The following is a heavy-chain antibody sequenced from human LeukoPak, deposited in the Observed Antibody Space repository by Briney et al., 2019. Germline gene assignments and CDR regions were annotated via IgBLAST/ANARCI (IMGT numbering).Heavy chain of an antibody. J-gene: IGHJ5*02. Sequence: GESLKISCKGSGYSFTSYWIGWVRQMPGKGLEWMGIIYPGDSDTGYSPSFQGQLTISADKSISTAYLQWSSLKASDTAMYYCARLGPLSGWYRGQNWFDPWGQGTLVTVSS. D-gene: IGHD6-19*01. CDR1: GYSFTSYW. V-gene: IGHV5-51*01. CDR3: ARLGPLSGWYRGQNWFDP. CDR2: IYPGDSDT.